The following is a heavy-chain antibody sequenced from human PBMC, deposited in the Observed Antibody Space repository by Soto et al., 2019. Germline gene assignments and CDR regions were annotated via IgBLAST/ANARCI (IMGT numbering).Heavy chain of an antibody. CDR3: ARDEGTTVTTRYLFALDY. J-gene: IGHJ4*02. CDR1: GYTFTSYG. D-gene: IGHD4-17*01. V-gene: IGHV1-18*01. Sequence: QVQLVQSGAEVKKPGASVKVSCKASGYTFTSYGISWVRQAPGQGLEWMGWISAYNGNTNYVQKLQGRVTMTTDTSRSTAYMELRSLRSDDTAVYYCARDEGTTVTTRYLFALDYLGQGTLVTVSS. CDR2: ISAYNGNT.